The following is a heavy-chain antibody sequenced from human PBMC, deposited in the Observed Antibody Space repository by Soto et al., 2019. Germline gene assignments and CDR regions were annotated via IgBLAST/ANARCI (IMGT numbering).Heavy chain of an antibody. CDR3: AKGPDPGAFDI. Sequence: PGGSLRLSCASSGFPFSSYAMSWVRQAPGKGLEWVSTFRGSGDGTYYADSVKGRFTVSRDNSNNQLYLQMNGLRAEDTAVYYCAKGPDPGAFDIWGQGTMVTVSS. CDR1: GFPFSSYA. J-gene: IGHJ3*02. V-gene: IGHV3-23*01. CDR2: FRGSGDGT. D-gene: IGHD3-10*01.